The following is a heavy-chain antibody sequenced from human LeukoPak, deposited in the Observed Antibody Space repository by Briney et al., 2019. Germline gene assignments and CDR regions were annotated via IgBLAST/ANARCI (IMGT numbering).Heavy chain of an antibody. CDR1: GGSISSYY. V-gene: IGHV4-4*09. CDR3: ARHASVVRGWFDP. Sequence: AETLSLTCTVSGGSISSYYWSWIRQSPGKGLESVAFIYASGATYYNASFKCRVTISVDTSKNQFSLKLSSVTAADTAVYYCARHASVVRGWFDPWGQGTLVTVSS. CDR2: IYASGAT. D-gene: IGHD2-15*01. J-gene: IGHJ5*02.